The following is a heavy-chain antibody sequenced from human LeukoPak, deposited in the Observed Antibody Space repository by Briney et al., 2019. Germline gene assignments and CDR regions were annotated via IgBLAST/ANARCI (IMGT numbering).Heavy chain of an antibody. Sequence: PSETLSLTCTVSGGSISSGGYYWSWIRQHPGEGLEWIGYIYYSGSTYYNPSLKNRVTISVDTSKNQFSLKLSSVTAADTAVYYCARGHMVRAWYYWGQGTLVTVSS. CDR1: GGSISSGGYY. CDR3: ARGHMVRAWYY. D-gene: IGHD3-10*01. CDR2: IYYSGST. J-gene: IGHJ4*02. V-gene: IGHV4-31*03.